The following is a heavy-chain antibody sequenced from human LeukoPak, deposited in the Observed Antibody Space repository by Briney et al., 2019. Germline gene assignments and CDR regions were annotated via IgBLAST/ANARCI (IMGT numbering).Heavy chain of an antibody. V-gene: IGHV1-69*06. CDR1: GGTFSSYA. CDR3: ARVGYSCGYRLHYYYGMDV. CDR2: IIPIFGTA. J-gene: IGHJ6*02. D-gene: IGHD5-18*01. Sequence: ASVKVSCKASGGTFSSYAISWVRQAPGQGLEWMGGIIPIFGTANYAQKFQGRVTITADKSTSTAYMELSSLRSEDTAVYYCARVGYSCGYRLHYYYGMDVWGQGTTVTVSS.